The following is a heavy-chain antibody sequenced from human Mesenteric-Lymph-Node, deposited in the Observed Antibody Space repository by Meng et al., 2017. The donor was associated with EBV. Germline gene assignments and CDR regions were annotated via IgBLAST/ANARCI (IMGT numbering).Heavy chain of an antibody. D-gene: IGHD5-12*01. CDR1: GYTFTTYG. Sequence: VQLVQSGVEVKKPGASMNVSCKASGYTFTTYGITWVRQAPGQGLEWMGWISGYNGNANYAQKLQGRVTMTTDTSTSTVHMELRSLRSDDTAVYYCARGYTGYAFLDYWGQGILVTVSS. J-gene: IGHJ4*02. CDR3: ARGYTGYAFLDY. CDR2: ISGYNGNA. V-gene: IGHV1-18*01.